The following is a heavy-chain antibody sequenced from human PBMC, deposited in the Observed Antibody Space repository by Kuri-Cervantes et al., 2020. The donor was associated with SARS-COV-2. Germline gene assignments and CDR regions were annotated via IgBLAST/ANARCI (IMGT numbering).Heavy chain of an antibody. CDR3: AREYYYDSSGYYYTRYYYYYGMDV. D-gene: IGHD3-22*01. Sequence: SQTLSLTCAVYGGSFSGYYWGWIRQPPGKGLEWIGEINHSGSTNYNPSLKSRVTISVDTSKNQFSLKLSSVTAADTAVYYCAREYYYDSSGYYYTRYYYYYGMDVWGQGTTVTVSS. V-gene: IGHV4-34*01. J-gene: IGHJ6*02. CDR1: GGSFSGYY. CDR2: INHSGST.